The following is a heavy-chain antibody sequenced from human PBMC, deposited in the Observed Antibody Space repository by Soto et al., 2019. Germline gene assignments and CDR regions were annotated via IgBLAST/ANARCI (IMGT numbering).Heavy chain of an antibody. D-gene: IGHD3-10*01. Sequence: QVQLVQSGADVQRPGSSVRVSCKASGDTFNFYSINWVRQAPGLGLQWMGRINPILSMSNYAPRFQGRVTMTADKSTSTAYMELSSLRSEDTAMYYCATSYGSVYRAFDSWGQGALVTVSS. CDR2: INPILSMS. J-gene: IGHJ4*02. V-gene: IGHV1-69*02. CDR3: ATSYGSVYRAFDS. CDR1: GDTFNFYS.